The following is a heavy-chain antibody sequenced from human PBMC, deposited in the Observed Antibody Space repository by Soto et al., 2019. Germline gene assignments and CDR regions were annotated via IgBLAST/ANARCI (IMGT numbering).Heavy chain of an antibody. CDR2: IYPNSGDT. D-gene: IGHD6-19*01. CDR3: ASLQTSGWYGVH. J-gene: IGHJ4*02. Sequence: QVQLVQSGANVEQPGASVKVSCNASGYSFTGYYIHWLRQAPGQGLEWMGWIYPNSGDTKSAQKFQGRLTLTRDTSITTAYMELSSLRSDDTAIYYCASLQTSGWYGVHWGQGTLVTVSS. CDR1: GYSFTGYY. V-gene: IGHV1-2*02.